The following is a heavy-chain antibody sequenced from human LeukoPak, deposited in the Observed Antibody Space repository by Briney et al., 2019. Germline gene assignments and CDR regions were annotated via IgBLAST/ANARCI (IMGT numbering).Heavy chain of an antibody. CDR2: INPNSGGT. V-gene: IGHV1-2*02. J-gene: IGHJ4*02. Sequence: ASVKVSCKASGYTFTGYYMHWVRQAPGQGLEWMGWINPNSGGTNYAQKLQGRVTMTADTSTSTAYMELSRLRSDDTAVYYCARLALGYCSSTSCDYWGQGTLVTVSS. CDR3: ARLALGYCSSTSCDY. CDR1: GYTFTGYY. D-gene: IGHD2-2*01.